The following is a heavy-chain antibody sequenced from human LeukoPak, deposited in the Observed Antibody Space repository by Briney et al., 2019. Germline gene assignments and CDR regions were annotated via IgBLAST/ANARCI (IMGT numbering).Heavy chain of an antibody. CDR1: GYTFTSYG. V-gene: IGHV1-18*01. CDR2: ISAYNGNT. J-gene: IGHJ5*02. CDR3: ARDGGYGDYENWFDP. D-gene: IGHD4-17*01. Sequence: ASVKVSCKASGYTFTSYGISWGRQAPGQGLEWMGWISAYNGNTNYAQKLQGRVTMTTDTSTSTAYMELSSLRSEDTAVYYCARDGGYGDYENWFDPWGQGTLVTVSS.